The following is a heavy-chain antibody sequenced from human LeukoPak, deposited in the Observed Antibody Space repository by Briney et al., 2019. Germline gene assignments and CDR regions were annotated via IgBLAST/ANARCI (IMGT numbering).Heavy chain of an antibody. D-gene: IGHD1-26*01. J-gene: IGHJ4*02. Sequence: TGGSLRLSCAASGFTFSSYSMNWVRQAPGKGLEWVSSISSSSSYIYYADSVKGRFTISRDNAKNSLYLQMSSLRAEDTAMYYCARDYSESEYFFDYWGQGSLVAVSS. CDR2: ISSSSSYI. CDR1: GFTFSSYS. V-gene: IGHV3-21*04. CDR3: ARDYSESEYFFDY.